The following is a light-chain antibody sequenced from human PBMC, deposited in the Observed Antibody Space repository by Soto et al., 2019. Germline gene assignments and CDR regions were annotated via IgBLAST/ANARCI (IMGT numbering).Light chain of an antibody. CDR1: QSVSGSS. CDR3: HQYGSFPHT. V-gene: IGKV3-20*01. J-gene: IGKJ2*01. CDR2: GAS. Sequence: EIVLTQSPGTLSLSPGERATLSCRASQSVSGSSLAWYQHKPGQAPRLLIYGASSRATGIPDRFSGSGSGTEFTFIISRLEPEDFGVYYCHQYGSFPHTFGQGTELETK.